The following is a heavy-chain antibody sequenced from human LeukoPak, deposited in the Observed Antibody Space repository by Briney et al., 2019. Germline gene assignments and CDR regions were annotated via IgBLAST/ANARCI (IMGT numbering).Heavy chain of an antibody. CDR2: ITSDGRST. Sequence: GRSLRLSCVASGFPFNKFLMHWVRQAPGKGLVWVSRITSDGRSTDYADSVKGRFTISRDNAKNTLYLQMNSLRAEDTAVYYCARGLVPGFLDYWGQGTPVTVSS. CDR3: ARGLVPGFLDY. V-gene: IGHV3-74*01. J-gene: IGHJ4*02. D-gene: IGHD4-11*01. CDR1: GFPFNKFL.